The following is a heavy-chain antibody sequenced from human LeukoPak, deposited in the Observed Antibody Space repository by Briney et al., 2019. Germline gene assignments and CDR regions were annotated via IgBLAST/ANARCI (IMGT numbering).Heavy chain of an antibody. Sequence: GESLKISCKGSGYNFTSYWIGWVRQMPGKGLEWMGIIYPGDSDTRNSPSFQGQVTISADKSISTAYLQWSSLKASDTAMYYCARRRDLYSGSYYPFDYWGQGTLVTVSS. CDR3: ARRRDLYSGSYYPFDY. V-gene: IGHV5-51*01. CDR1: GYNFTSYW. D-gene: IGHD1-26*01. J-gene: IGHJ4*02. CDR2: IYPGDSDT.